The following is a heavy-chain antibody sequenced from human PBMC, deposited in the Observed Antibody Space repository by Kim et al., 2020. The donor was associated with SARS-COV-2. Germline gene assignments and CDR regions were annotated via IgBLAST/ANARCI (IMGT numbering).Heavy chain of an antibody. V-gene: IGHV3-30*02. J-gene: IGHJ4*02. CDR3: AKDRSVTTTISD. Sequence: YDADSVKGRFTISRDNSKNTLYLQMNSLRAEDTAVYYCAKDRSVTTTISDWGQGTLVTVSS.